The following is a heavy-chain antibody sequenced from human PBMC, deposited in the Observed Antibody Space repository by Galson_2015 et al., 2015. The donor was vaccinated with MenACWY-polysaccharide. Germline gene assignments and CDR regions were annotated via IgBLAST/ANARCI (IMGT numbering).Heavy chain of an antibody. CDR3: VKGGWADN. CDR1: GFNFSIYV. D-gene: IGHD1-26*01. Sequence: SLRLSCAASGFNFSIYVMTWVHQAPGKGLEWVSAISSGSDTAYYTDSVKGRFTISRDNSKDTVHLQMDSLRAEDTAVYYCVKGGWADNWGQGTLSPSPQ. CDR2: ISSGSDTA. J-gene: IGHJ4*02. V-gene: IGHV3-23*01.